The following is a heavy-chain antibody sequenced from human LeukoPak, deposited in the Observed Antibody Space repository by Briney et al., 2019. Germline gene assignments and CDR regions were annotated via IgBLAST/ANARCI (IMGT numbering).Heavy chain of an antibody. CDR2: ISYDGSNK. V-gene: IGHV3-30*03. Sequence: GGSLRLSCAASGFTFSSYGMHWVRQAPGKGLEWVAVISYDGSNKYYADSVKGRFTISRDNSKSTLYLQMNSLRAEDTAVYYCARDLDIVVVVAAKGTLDYWGQGTLVTVSS. CDR3: ARDLDIVVVVAAKGTLDY. J-gene: IGHJ4*02. D-gene: IGHD2-15*01. CDR1: GFTFSSYG.